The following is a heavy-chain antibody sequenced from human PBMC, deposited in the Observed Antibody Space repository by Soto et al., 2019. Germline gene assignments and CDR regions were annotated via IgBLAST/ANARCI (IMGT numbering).Heavy chain of an antibody. Sequence: PGGSLRLSCAASGFTFSSYGMHWVRQAPGKGLEWVAVIWYDGSNKYYADSVKGRFTISRDNSKNTLYLQMNSLRAEDTAVYYCARALAVAWFGPWGQGTLVTVSS. CDR1: GFTFSSYG. V-gene: IGHV3-33*01. D-gene: IGHD6-19*01. J-gene: IGHJ5*02. CDR3: ARALAVAWFGP. CDR2: IWYDGSNK.